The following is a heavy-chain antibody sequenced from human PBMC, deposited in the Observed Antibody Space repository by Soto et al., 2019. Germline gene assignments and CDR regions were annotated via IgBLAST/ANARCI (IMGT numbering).Heavy chain of an antibody. CDR2: INAGNGNT. V-gene: IGHV1-3*01. D-gene: IGHD1-26*01. CDR3: ARGGSLYWYFDL. CDR1: GYTFTNYA. Sequence: QVQLVQSGAEVKKPGASVKVSCKASGYTFTNYAMHWVRQAPGQRLEWMGWINAGNGNTKYSQKFQGRVTITRDTSASTAYRELSSLRSEDTAVYDWARGGSLYWYFDLWGRGTLVTVSS. J-gene: IGHJ2*01.